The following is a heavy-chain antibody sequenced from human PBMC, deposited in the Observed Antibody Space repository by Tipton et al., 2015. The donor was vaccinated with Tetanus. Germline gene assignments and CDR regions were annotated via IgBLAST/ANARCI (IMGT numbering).Heavy chain of an antibody. J-gene: IGHJ4*02. D-gene: IGHD3-10*01. CDR2: ISYDGSNK. V-gene: IGHV3-30*04. CDR1: GFTFSSYA. CDR3: ARDRGYYGSGSYTYFDY. Sequence: RSLRLSCAASGFTFSSYAMNWVRQAPGKGLEWVAVISYDGSNKYYADSVKGRFTISRDNSKNTLYLQMNSLRAEDTAVYYCARDRGYYGSGSYTYFDYWGQGTLVTVSS.